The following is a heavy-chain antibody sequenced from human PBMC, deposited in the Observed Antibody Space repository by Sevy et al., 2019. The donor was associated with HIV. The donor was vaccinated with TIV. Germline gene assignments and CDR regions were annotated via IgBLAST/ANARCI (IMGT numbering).Heavy chain of an antibody. CDR1: GFTFSSYW. CDR3: ARDGYCSSTSCYMLPRKYYYYYYMDV. Sequence: GGSLRLSCAASGFTFSSYWMSWVRQAPGKGLERVANIKQDGSEKYYVDSVKGRFTISRDNAKNSLYLQMNSLRAEDTAVYYCARDGYCSSTSCYMLPRKYYYYYYMDVWGKGTTVTVSS. J-gene: IGHJ6*03. V-gene: IGHV3-7*03. D-gene: IGHD2-2*03. CDR2: IKQDGSEK.